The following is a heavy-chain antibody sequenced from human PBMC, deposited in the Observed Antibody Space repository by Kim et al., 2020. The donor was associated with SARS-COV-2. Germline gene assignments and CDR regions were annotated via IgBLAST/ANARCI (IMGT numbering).Heavy chain of an antibody. D-gene: IGHD6-13*01. CDR3: TAAAGSPDTD. Sequence: GGSLRLSCAASGFTFSSYAMHWVRQAPGKGLEWVAVISYDGSNKYYADSVKGRFTISRDNSKNTLYLQMNSLRAEDTAVYYCTAAAGSPDTDWGQGTLVTVSS. CDR2: ISYDGSNK. V-gene: IGHV3-30-3*01. CDR1: GFTFSSYA. J-gene: IGHJ4*02.